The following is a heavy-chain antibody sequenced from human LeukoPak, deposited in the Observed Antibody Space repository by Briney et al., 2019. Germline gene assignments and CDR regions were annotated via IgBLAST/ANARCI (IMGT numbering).Heavy chain of an antibody. CDR1: GYSFTSYW. CDR2: IYPGDSDT. Sequence: GESLKISCKGSGYSFTSYWIGWVRQMPGKGLGWMGIIYPGDSDTRYSPSFQGQVTISADKSISTAYLQWSSLKASDTAMYYCARHSGAYYYGSGSKNWYFDLWGRGTLVTVSS. V-gene: IGHV5-51*01. J-gene: IGHJ2*01. D-gene: IGHD3-10*01. CDR3: ARHSGAYYYGSGSKNWYFDL.